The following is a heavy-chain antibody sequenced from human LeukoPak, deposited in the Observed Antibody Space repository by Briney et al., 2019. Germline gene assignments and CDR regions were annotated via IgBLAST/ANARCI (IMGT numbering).Heavy chain of an antibody. D-gene: IGHD3-3*01. J-gene: IGHJ4*02. CDR2: IKSKTDGGTT. CDR1: GFTFSNAW. CDR3: TTEPKFRYYDFWSGESGLKPVADY. V-gene: IGHV3-15*01. Sequence: PGGSLRLSCAASGFTFSNAWMSWVRQAPGKGLEWVGRIKSKTDGGTTDYAAPVKGRFTISRDDSKNTLYLQMNSLKTEDTAVYYCTTEPKFRYYDFWSGESGLKPVADYWGQGTLVTVSS.